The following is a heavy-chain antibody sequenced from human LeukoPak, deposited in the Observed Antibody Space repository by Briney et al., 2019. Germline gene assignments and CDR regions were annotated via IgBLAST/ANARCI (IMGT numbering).Heavy chain of an antibody. CDR2: IWYDGSNK. V-gene: IGHV3-33*01. CDR1: GFTFSSYG. Sequence: GGSLRLSCAASGFTFSSYGMHWVRQAPGKGLEWVAVIWYDGSNKYYADSVKGRFTISRGNSKNTLYLQMNSLRAEDTAVYYCARTLFDYGDYSDYWGQGTLVTVSS. D-gene: IGHD4-17*01. CDR3: ARTLFDYGDYSDY. J-gene: IGHJ4*02.